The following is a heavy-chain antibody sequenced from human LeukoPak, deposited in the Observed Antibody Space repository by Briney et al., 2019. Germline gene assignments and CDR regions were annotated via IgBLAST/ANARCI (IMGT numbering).Heavy chain of an antibody. D-gene: IGHD2-15*01. J-gene: IGHJ5*02. Sequence: GGSLRLSCAASGFTFSAYSMNWVRQAPGKGLEWVSSISSGSRYIYYADSVKGRFTISRDNAKDSLYQQMNSLRAEDTAVYYCAKCSGGNCYHSDDHWGQGTLVTVSP. V-gene: IGHV3-21*01. CDR2: ISSGSRYI. CDR1: GFTFSAYS. CDR3: AKCSGGNCYHSDDH.